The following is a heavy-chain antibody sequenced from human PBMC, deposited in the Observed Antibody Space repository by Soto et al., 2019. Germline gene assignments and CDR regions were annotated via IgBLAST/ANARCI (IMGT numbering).Heavy chain of an antibody. CDR1: GYKFTNYW. D-gene: IGHD1-1*01. J-gene: IGHJ4*02. Sequence: PGESLKISCNGSGYKFTNYWLRWVRQTPGKGLEWMGRIDPSDSYVNYSPSFRGHVTISIDESISTAHLQWSSLKASDTATYYCAIVTAETAYHYFDFWGQGTLVTVSS. CDR2: IDPSDSYV. CDR3: AIVTAETAYHYFDF. V-gene: IGHV5-10-1*01.